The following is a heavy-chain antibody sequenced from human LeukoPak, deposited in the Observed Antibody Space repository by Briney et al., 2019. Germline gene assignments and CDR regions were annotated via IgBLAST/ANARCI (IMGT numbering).Heavy chain of an antibody. CDR3: ARSGYRGVHGDFDY. Sequence: VASVKVSCKASGGTFSSYAISWVRQAPGQGLEWMGWISAYNGNTNYAQKLQGRVTMTADTSTSTAYMELRSLRSDDTAVYYCARSGYRGVHGDFDYWGQGTLVTVSS. V-gene: IGHV1-18*01. CDR1: GGTFSSYA. D-gene: IGHD3-22*01. CDR2: ISAYNGNT. J-gene: IGHJ4*02.